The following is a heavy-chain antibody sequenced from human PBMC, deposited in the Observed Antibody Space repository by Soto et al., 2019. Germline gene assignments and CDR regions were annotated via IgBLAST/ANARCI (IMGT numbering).Heavy chain of an antibody. CDR2: FDPEDGET. CDR3: ATDPPYSSSYNWFDP. Sequence: ASVKVSCKVSGYTLTELSMHWVRQAPGKGLEWMGGFDPEDGETIYAQKFQGRVTMTEDTSTDTAYMELSSPRSEDTAVYYCATDPPYSSSYNWFDPWGQGTLVTVSS. CDR1: GYTLTELS. J-gene: IGHJ5*02. V-gene: IGHV1-24*01. D-gene: IGHD6-6*01.